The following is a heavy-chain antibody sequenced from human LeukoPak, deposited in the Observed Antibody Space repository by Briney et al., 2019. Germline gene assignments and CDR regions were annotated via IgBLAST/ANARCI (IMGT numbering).Heavy chain of an antibody. D-gene: IGHD4-17*01. J-gene: IGHJ3*01. CDR3: GRDPNGDYVGAFEF. CDR2: IRGSGGNT. V-gene: IGHV3-23*01. Sequence: GGSLRLSCAASGFTFSNYALVWVRQAPGKGLEWVSAIRGSGGNTNYADAVKGRFTISRDNSKNTPYLQMNSLRVEDTAVYYCGRDPNGDYVGAFEFWGQGTMVTVSS. CDR1: GFTFSNYA.